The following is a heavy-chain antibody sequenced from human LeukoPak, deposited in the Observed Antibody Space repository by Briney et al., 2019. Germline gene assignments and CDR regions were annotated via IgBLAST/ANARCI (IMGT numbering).Heavy chain of an antibody. Sequence: SQTLSLTCAISGDSVSSKNGAWNWIRQSPSRGLEWLGRTYYRSKWYDDYAGSVKGRISISPDTSKNQFSLHLYSVTPEDTAVYYCARDVGTSGWHTFDYWGQGTLVTVSS. J-gene: IGHJ4*02. D-gene: IGHD6-19*01. CDR3: ARDVGTSGWHTFDY. CDR1: GDSVSSKNGA. V-gene: IGHV6-1*01. CDR2: TYYRSKWYD.